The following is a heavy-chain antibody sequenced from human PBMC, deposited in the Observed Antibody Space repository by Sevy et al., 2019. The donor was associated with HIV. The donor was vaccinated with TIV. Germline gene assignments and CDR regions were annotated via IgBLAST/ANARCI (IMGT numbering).Heavy chain of an antibody. CDR3: ARGRGGYSYGLDY. V-gene: IGHV4-59*01. CDR2: IYYRGST. J-gene: IGHJ4*02. Sequence: SETLSLTCTVSGGSISSYYWSWIRQPPGKGLEWIGYIYYRGSTNYNPSLKSRVTISVDTSKNQFSLKLSSVTAADTAVYYCARGRGGYSYGLDYWGQGTLVTVSS. D-gene: IGHD5-18*01. CDR1: GGSISSYY.